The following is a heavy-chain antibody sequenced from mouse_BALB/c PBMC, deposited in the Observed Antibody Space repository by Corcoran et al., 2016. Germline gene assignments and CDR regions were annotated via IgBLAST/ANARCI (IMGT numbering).Heavy chain of an antibody. J-gene: IGHJ4*01. CDR3: AREPRAMDY. Sequence: QIQLVQSGPELKKPGETVKISCKASGYTFTNYGMNWVKQAPGKGLKGMGWINTYTGEPPYADDFKGRFAFSLETSASTAYLQINNLKNEDTATYFCAREPRAMDYWGQGTSVTVSS. V-gene: IGHV9-3-1*01. CDR1: GYTFTNYG. CDR2: INTYTGEP.